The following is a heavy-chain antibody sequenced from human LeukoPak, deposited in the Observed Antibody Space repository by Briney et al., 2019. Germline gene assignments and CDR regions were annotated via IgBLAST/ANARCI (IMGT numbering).Heavy chain of an antibody. CDR1: SGSNSTSNYY. V-gene: IGHV4-39*07. D-gene: IGHD6-19*01. Sequence: SETLSLTCTVSSGSNSTSNYYWGWVRQPPGKALEWIGNIFYSGSTYYSPSLKSRVTISVDTSKNQFSLKLTSVTAADTAVYYCARLTSSGWPKIDYWGQGTLVTVSS. CDR3: ARLTSSGWPKIDY. CDR2: IFYSGST. J-gene: IGHJ4*02.